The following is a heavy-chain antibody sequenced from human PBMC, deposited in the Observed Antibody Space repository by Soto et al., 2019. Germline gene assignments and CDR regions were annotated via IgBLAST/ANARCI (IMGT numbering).Heavy chain of an antibody. Sequence: QVQLVESGGGVVQPGRSLRLTCEVSGFTFSTYGMHWVRQAPGKGLEWVALISYDGRNKYYADSVKGLFTISRDNSKNTLFLQMNSLRAEDTAVYYCAKDPRYIYGSSVDYWGQGTLVTVSS. CDR2: ISYDGRNK. CDR3: AKDPRYIYGSSVDY. V-gene: IGHV3-30*18. D-gene: IGHD5-18*01. CDR1: GFTFSTYG. J-gene: IGHJ4*02.